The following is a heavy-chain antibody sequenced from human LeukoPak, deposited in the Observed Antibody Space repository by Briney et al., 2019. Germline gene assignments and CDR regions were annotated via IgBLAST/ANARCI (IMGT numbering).Heavy chain of an antibody. J-gene: IGHJ5*02. CDR2: IYYSGST. CDR3: ARLNIAAAGNWFDP. Sequence: KTSETLSLTCTVSGGSISSSSYYWGWIRQPPGKGLEWIGSIYYSGSTYYNPSLKSRVTISVDTSKNQFSLKLSSVTAADTAVYYCARLNIAAAGNWFDPWGQGTLVTVSS. V-gene: IGHV4-39*07. CDR1: GGSISSSSYY. D-gene: IGHD6-13*01.